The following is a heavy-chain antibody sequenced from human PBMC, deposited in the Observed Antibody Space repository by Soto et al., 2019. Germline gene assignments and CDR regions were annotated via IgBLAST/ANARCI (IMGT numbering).Heavy chain of an antibody. Sequence: TLSLTCTVAGGSIGSGGYYLSWSRQHPGKGLEWIGYIYYSGSTYYNPSLKSRVTISVDTSKNQFSLKLSSVTAADTAVYYCARDTPRGYSYGSFDYSGQGTLVTVHS. CDR1: GGSIGSGGYY. D-gene: IGHD5-18*01. CDR3: ARDTPRGYSYGSFDY. J-gene: IGHJ4*02. V-gene: IGHV4-31*03. CDR2: IYYSGST.